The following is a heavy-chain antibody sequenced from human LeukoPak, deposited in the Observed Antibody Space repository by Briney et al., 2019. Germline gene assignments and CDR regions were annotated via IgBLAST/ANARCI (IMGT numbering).Heavy chain of an antibody. CDR2: ISYDGSNK. D-gene: IGHD3-10*01. Sequence: GGSLRLSCTASGFTFTSYAMHWLRQAPGKGLGWVAVISYDGSNKYFADSVKGRFTISRDNSKNTLYLQMNSLRTEDTAMYYCARADGSGSYYSVPFDWGQGTLVTVSS. CDR1: GFTFTSYA. J-gene: IGHJ4*02. CDR3: ARADGSGSYYSVPFD. V-gene: IGHV3-30*04.